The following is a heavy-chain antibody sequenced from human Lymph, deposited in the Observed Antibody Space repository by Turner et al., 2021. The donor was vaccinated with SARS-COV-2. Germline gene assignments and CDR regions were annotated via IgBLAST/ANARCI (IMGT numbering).Heavy chain of an antibody. J-gene: IGHJ5*02. CDR2: IYYREST. D-gene: IGHD2-21*02. Sequence: QVQLQESGPRLVKPLETPSLTCTVSGGSMNSNYWSWIRQPPGKRLEWIGYIYYRESTNYNPSLESRVTISVDTSRNQFSLNLTSVTAADTAIYYCARETVNNWVDPWGQGTLVTVSS. CDR3: ARETVNNWVDP. CDR1: GGSMNSNY. V-gene: IGHV4-59*01.